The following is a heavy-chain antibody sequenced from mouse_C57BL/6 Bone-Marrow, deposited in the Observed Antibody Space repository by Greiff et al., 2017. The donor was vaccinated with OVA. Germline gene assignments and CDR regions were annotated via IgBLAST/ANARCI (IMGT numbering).Heavy chain of an antibody. CDR2: ISNLAYSI. D-gene: IGHD1-1*01. V-gene: IGHV5-15*01. Sequence: EVKLQESGGGLVQPGGSLKLSCAASGFTFSDYGMAWVRQAPRKGPEWVAFISNLAYSIYYADTVTGRFTISRENAKNTLYLEMSSLRSEDTAMYYCARIYYYGSSDWYCDVWGTGTTVTVSS. CDR1: GFTFSDYG. CDR3: ARIYYYGSSDWYCDV. J-gene: IGHJ1*03.